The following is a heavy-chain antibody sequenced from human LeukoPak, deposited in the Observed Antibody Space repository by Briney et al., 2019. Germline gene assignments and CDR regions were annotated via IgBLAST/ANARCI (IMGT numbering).Heavy chain of an antibody. D-gene: IGHD6-13*01. CDR2: IYHSGST. CDR1: GGSISSSNW. CDR3: ARVVIAAAGTDDSWFDP. V-gene: IGHV4-4*02. Sequence: SGTLSLTCAVSGGSISSSNWWSWVRQPPGKGLEWIGEIYHSGSTTYNPSLKSRITISVDKSKNHFSLKSSSVTAADTAVYYCARVVIAAAGTDDSWFDPWGQGTLVTVSS. J-gene: IGHJ5*02.